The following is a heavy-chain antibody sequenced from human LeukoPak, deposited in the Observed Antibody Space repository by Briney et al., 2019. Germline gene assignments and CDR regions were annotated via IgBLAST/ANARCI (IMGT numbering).Heavy chain of an antibody. CDR1: GFTFSIYS. CDR2: ISGSGGSR. V-gene: IGHV3-23*01. CDR3: AKLREWELPDLFDY. Sequence: PGGSLRLSCAASGFTFSIYSMDWVRQAPGKGLEWVSDISGSGGSRFYTDSAKGRFTISRDNSKNTLYLQMNSLRAEDTAVYYCAKLREWELPDLFDYWGQGTLVTVSS. D-gene: IGHD1-26*01. J-gene: IGHJ4*02.